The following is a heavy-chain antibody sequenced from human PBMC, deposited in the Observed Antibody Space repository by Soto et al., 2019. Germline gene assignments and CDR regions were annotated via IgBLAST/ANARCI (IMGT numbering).Heavy chain of an antibody. V-gene: IGHV3-43*01. J-gene: IGHJ6*02. D-gene: IGHD1-20*01. CDR3: AKDFFPLTGTTYYYYYGMDV. Sequence: EVQLVESGGVVVQPGGSLRLSCAASGFTFDDYTMHWVRQAPGKGLEWVSLISWDGGSTYYADSVKGRFTISRDNSKNSLYLQMNSLRTEDTALYYCAKDFFPLTGTTYYYYYGMDVWGQGTTVTVSS. CDR2: ISWDGGST. CDR1: GFTFDDYT.